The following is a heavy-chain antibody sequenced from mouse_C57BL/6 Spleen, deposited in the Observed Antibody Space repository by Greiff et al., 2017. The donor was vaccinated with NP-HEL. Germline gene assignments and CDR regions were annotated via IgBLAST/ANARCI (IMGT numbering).Heavy chain of an antibody. Sequence: QVQLQQSGPELVKPGASVKISCKASGYAFSSSWMNWVKQRPGKGLEWIGRIYPGDGDTNYNGKFKGKATLTADKSSSTAYMQLSSLTSEDSAVSFCARAYYDKGFAYWGQGTLVTVSA. CDR1: GYAFSSSW. CDR2: IYPGDGDT. D-gene: IGHD2-10*01. V-gene: IGHV1-82*01. CDR3: ARAYYDKGFAY. J-gene: IGHJ3*01.